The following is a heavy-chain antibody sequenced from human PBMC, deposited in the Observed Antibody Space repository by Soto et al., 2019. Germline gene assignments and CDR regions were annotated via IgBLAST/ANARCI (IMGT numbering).Heavy chain of an antibody. J-gene: IGHJ6*03. CDR3: ATSLEDYDILTGYYPPENYYYYYYMDV. CDR2: INAGNGNT. D-gene: IGHD3-9*01. V-gene: IGHV1-3*01. CDR1: GYTFTSYA. Sequence: QVPLVQSGAEVKKPGASVKVSCKASGYTFTSYAMHWVRQAPGQRREWMGWINAGNGNTKYSQKFQGRVTITRDTSASTAYMELSSLRSEDTAVYYCATSLEDYDILTGYYPPENYYYYYYMDVWGKGTTVTVSS.